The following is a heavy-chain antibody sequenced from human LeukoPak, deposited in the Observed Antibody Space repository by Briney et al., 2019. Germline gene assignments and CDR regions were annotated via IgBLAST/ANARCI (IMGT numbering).Heavy chain of an antibody. V-gene: IGHV3-74*01. Sequence: GGSLRLSCAASGFPFSSYWMHWVRQVPGRGLLWVSRINSDGSATIYADSVRGRFTISRDNAKNTLYLQMSGLRVEDTAVYHCASDSPYYGMDVWGQGTTVTVSS. CDR3: ASDSPYYGMDV. CDR1: GFPFSSYW. J-gene: IGHJ6*02. CDR2: INSDGSAT.